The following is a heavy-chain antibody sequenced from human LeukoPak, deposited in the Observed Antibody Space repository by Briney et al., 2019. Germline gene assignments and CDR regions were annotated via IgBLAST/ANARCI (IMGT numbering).Heavy chain of an antibody. CDR1: GGSFSGYY. J-gene: IGHJ4*02. CDR2: INHSGST. V-gene: IGHV4-34*01. D-gene: IGHD6-19*01. CDR3: ARRYSGGWYFNY. Sequence: PSETLSLTCAVYGGSFSGYYWSWIRQPPGKGLEWIGEINHSGSTNYNPSLKSRVTISVDTSKNQFSLKLSSVTAADTAVYYCARRYSGGWYFNYWGQGTLVTVSS.